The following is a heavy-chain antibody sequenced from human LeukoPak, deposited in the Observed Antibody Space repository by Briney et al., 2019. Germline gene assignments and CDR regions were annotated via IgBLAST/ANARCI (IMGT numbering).Heavy chain of an antibody. V-gene: IGHV3-7*01. CDR2: IKQDGSEK. D-gene: IGHD2-2*01. Sequence: GGSLRLSCAASGFTFSNIWMSWVRQAPGKGLEWVANIKQDGSEKSYVDSVEGRFTISRDNAKNSLYLQMNSLRAEDTAVYYCATGGSSRMAYWGQGALVTVSS. CDR1: GFTFSNIW. CDR3: ATGGSSRMAY. J-gene: IGHJ4*02.